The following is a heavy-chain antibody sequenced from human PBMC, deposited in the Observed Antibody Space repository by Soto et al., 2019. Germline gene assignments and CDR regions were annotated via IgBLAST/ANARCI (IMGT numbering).Heavy chain of an antibody. CDR2: INSDGGRT. V-gene: IGHV3-74*01. D-gene: IGHD2-2*01. CDR3: ARGGCSATSCLDS. CDR1: GFTFSSHW. Sequence: EVQLVESGGGLVQPGGSLRLTCAASGFTFSSHWMHWVRLAPGTGLVWVSYINSDGGRTSYADSVKGRFTISRDTAKNTLYLHMNTLTADDTAVYYCARGGCSATSCLDSWGQGTLVTVSP. J-gene: IGHJ4*02.